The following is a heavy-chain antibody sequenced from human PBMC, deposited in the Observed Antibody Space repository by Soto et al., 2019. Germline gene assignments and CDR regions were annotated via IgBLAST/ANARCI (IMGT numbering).Heavy chain of an antibody. CDR3: ASARHIGP. Sequence: GGSLRLSCAASGFTFSNYWMSWVRQAPGKGLEWVANIKQDGSATNYVDSVKGRFTISRDNAENSLYLQMNSLRAEDTAVYYCASARHIGPWGQGTLVTVSS. CDR2: IKQDGSAT. CDR1: GFTFSNYW. J-gene: IGHJ5*02. V-gene: IGHV3-7*01. D-gene: IGHD2-21*01.